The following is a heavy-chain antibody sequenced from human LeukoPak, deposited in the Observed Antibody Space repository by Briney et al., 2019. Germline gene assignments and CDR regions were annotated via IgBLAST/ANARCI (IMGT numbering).Heavy chain of an antibody. Sequence: PGGSLRLSCEASGFTFSSYSMNWVRQAPGKGLEWVSSISSSSSYIYYADSVKGRFTISRDNSKNTLYLHMNSLRAEDTAVYYCAKGELRGARRYYYYGMDVWGQGTTVTVSS. CDR2: ISSSSSYI. V-gene: IGHV3-21*04. J-gene: IGHJ6*02. D-gene: IGHD3-10*01. CDR1: GFTFSSYS. CDR3: AKGELRGARRYYYYGMDV.